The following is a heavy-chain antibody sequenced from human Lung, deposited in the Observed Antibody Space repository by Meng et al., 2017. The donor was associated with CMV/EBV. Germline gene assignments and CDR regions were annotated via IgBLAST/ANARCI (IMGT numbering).Heavy chain of an antibody. CDR2: ISYDGSNK. CDR3: ARDLVPFGVVIAYVMDV. CDR1: GFTFSSYA. Sequence: GESLKISCAASGFTFSSYAMHWVRQAPGKGLEWVAVISYDGSNKYYADSVKGRFTISRDNSKNTLYLQMNSLRAEDTAVYYCARDLVPFGVVIAYVMDVWGQGXTVTVSS. J-gene: IGHJ6*02. V-gene: IGHV3-30*04. D-gene: IGHD3-3*01.